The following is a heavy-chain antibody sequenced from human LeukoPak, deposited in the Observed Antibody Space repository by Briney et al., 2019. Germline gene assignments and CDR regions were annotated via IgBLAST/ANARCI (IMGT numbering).Heavy chain of an antibody. J-gene: IGHJ4*02. CDR1: GYTFTSYA. Sequence: ASVKVSCKASGYTFTSYAMHWVRQAPGQRLEWMGWINAGNGNTKYSQKFQGRVTITRDKSASTAYMELSSLRSEDTAVYYCARGAIFGVVNPYYYFDYWGRGTLVTVSS. CDR3: ARGAIFGVVNPYYYFDY. V-gene: IGHV1-3*01. CDR2: INAGNGNT. D-gene: IGHD3-3*01.